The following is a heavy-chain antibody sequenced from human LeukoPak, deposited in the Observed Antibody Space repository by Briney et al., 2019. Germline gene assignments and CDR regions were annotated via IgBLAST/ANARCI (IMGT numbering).Heavy chain of an antibody. CDR2: INHSGST. J-gene: IGHJ6*02. CDR3: ARVGSSGWYYYGMDV. CDR1: GGSFSGYY. Sequence: SETLSLTCAVYGGSFSGYYWSWIRQPPGKGLEWIGEINHSGSTNYNPSPKSRVTISVDTSKNQFSLKLSSVTAADTAVYYCARVGSSGWYYYGMDVWGQGTTVTVSS. D-gene: IGHD6-19*01. V-gene: IGHV4-34*01.